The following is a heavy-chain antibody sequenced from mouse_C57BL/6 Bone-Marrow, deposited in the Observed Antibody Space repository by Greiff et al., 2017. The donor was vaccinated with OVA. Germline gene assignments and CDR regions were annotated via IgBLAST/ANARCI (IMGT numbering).Heavy chain of an antibody. CDR1: GYTFTSYG. V-gene: IGHV1-81*01. D-gene: IGHD2-4*01. J-gene: IGHJ3*01. CDR3: ARDDSWFAY. CDR2: IYPRSGNT. Sequence: QVQLQQPGAELVRPGSSVKLSCKASGYTFTSYGISWVKQRTGQGLEWIGEIYPRSGNTYYNEKFKGKATLTADKSSSTAYMELRSLTSEDSAVYFCARDDSWFAYWGQGTLVTVSA.